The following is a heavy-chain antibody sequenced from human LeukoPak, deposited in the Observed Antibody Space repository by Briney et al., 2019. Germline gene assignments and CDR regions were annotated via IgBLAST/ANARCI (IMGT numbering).Heavy chain of an antibody. D-gene: IGHD6-13*01. J-gene: IGHJ4*02. CDR1: GYSFTTYW. Sequence: GESLKISCKTSGYSFTTYWIGWVRQMPGKGLEWLGIIYPADSDTTYSPSFQGQVTISADKSISTAYLRWSSLEASDTAVYYCARHVVVYSSTWYPDYWGQGTLVTVSS. V-gene: IGHV5-51*01. CDR2: IYPADSDT. CDR3: ARHVVVYSSTWYPDY.